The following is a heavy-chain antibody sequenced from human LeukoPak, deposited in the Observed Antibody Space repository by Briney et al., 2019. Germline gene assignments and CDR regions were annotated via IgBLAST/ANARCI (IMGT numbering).Heavy chain of an antibody. CDR2: ISGSGGST. J-gene: IGHJ4*02. V-gene: IGHV3-23*01. Sequence: GGSLRLSCAASGFTFSSYAMSWVRQAPGKGLEWVSGISGSGGSTYYADSVKGRFTISRDNSENTLYLQMNSLRAEDTAVYYCAKSGGGYYDGGGYPLDYWGQGTLVTVSS. CDR1: GFTFSSYA. CDR3: AKSGGGYYDGGGYPLDY. D-gene: IGHD3-22*01.